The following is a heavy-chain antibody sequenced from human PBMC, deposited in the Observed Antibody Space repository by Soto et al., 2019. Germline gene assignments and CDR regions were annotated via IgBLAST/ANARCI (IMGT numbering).Heavy chain of an antibody. V-gene: IGHV4-31*03. Sequence: SETLSLTCTVSGGSISSGGYYWSWIRQHPGKGLEWIGYIYYSGSTYYNPSLKSRVTISVDTSKNQFSLKLSSVTAADTAVYYCARMTTVTNVDPWGQGTLVTVSS. CDR1: GGSISSGGYY. J-gene: IGHJ5*02. CDR3: ARMTTVTNVDP. D-gene: IGHD4-17*01. CDR2: IYYSGST.